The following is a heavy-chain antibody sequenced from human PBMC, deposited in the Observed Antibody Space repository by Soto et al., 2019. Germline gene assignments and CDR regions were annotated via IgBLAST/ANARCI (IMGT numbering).Heavy chain of an antibody. CDR3: ARVFPYLAHDY. CDR2: IYYSGST. CDR1: GGSITSSGHY. Sequence: SETLSLTCTVSGGSITSSGHYWSWIRQHPGKGLEWIGYIYYSGSTYYNPSLKSRVIISVDTSKNQFSLKLNSVTAADTAVYYCARVFPYLAHDYWGQGTLVTVSS. D-gene: IGHD3-3*01. V-gene: IGHV4-31*03. J-gene: IGHJ4*02.